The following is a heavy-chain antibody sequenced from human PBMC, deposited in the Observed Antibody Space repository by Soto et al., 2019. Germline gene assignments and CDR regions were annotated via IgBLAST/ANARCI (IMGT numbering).Heavy chain of an antibody. CDR1: GFTFSSYS. V-gene: IGHV3-48*02. Sequence: LRLSCAASGFTFSSYSMNWVRQAPGKGLEWVSYISSSSTIYYADSVKGRFTISRDNAKNSLYLQMNSLRDEDTAVYYCARGGRVVGATTHYYGMDVWGQGTPVTVSS. CDR3: ARGGRVVGATTHYYGMDV. CDR2: ISSSSTI. D-gene: IGHD1-26*01. J-gene: IGHJ6*02.